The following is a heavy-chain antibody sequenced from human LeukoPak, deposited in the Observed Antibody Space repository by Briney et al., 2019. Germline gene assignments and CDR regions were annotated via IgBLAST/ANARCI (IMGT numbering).Heavy chain of an antibody. V-gene: IGHV4-34*01. CDR1: GGSSSGYY. Sequence: PSETLSLTCAVYGGSSSGYYWSWIRQPPGKGLEWIGEINHSGSTNYNPSLKSRVTISVDTSKNQFSLKLSSVTAADTAVYYCARAAYDSSGYHQFPFDYWGQGTLDTVSS. CDR3: ARAAYDSSGYHQFPFDY. J-gene: IGHJ4*02. D-gene: IGHD3-22*01. CDR2: INHSGST.